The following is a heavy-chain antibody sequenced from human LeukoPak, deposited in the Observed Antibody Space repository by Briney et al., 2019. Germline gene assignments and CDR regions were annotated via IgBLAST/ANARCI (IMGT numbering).Heavy chain of an antibody. D-gene: IGHD5-24*01. Sequence: PGGSLRLSCAASGFTFSSYGMHWVRQAPGKGLEWVAVIWYDGSNKYYADSVKGRFTISRDNSKNTLYLQMNSLRAEDTAVYYCARDSSSDGYRWGYGFDYWGQGTLVTVSS. CDR1: GFTFSSYG. V-gene: IGHV3-33*01. CDR2: IWYDGSNK. J-gene: IGHJ4*02. CDR3: ARDSSSDGYRWGYGFDY.